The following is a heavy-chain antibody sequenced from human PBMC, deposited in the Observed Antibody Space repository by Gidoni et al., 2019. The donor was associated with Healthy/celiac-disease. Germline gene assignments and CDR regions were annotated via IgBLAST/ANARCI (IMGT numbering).Heavy chain of an antibody. Sequence: HLQPQASRPGLVKPSDTLPLTRTVSRGSISSSSYYWGWSRQPPGKGLEWIGRIYYRGSTYYNPSLKGRVTISVDTSKNQFSRKLSSVTAADTAVYYCARPESGGVIVYWGQGTLVTVSS. CDR1: RGSISSSSYY. CDR2: IYYRGST. V-gene: IGHV4-39*01. CDR3: ARPESGGVIVY. J-gene: IGHJ4*02. D-gene: IGHD3-16*02.